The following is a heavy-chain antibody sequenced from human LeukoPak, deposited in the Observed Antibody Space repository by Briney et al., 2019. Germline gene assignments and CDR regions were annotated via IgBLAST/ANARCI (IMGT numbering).Heavy chain of an antibody. CDR3: ARDRQQMDREGYFDL. J-gene: IGHJ2*01. D-gene: IGHD6-13*01. V-gene: IGHV3-48*02. CDR1: GFTFSTYS. CDR2: ISSTTRTI. Sequence: GGSLRLSCAASGFTFSTYSMNWVRQAPGKGLEWVSYISSTTRTIYYADSVKGRFTISRDNAKNSLYLQMNSLRDEDTAVYYCARDRQQMDREGYFDLWGRGTLVTVSS.